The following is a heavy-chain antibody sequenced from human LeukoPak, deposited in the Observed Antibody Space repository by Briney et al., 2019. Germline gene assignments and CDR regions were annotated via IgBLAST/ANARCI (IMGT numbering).Heavy chain of an antibody. CDR3: ARHKNGLFDY. Sequence: SETLSLTCTVSGGSISSYYWSWIRQPPGKGLEWIGYIYYSGSTNYNPSLKGRVTISVDTSKNQFSLKLSSVTAADTAVYYCARHKNGLFDYWGQGTLVTVSS. D-gene: IGHD1-1*01. V-gene: IGHV4-59*08. J-gene: IGHJ4*02. CDR2: IYYSGST. CDR1: GGSISSYY.